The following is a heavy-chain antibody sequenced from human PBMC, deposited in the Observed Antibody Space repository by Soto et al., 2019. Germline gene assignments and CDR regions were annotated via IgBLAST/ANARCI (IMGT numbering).Heavy chain of an antibody. CDR2: ISSSSSTI. J-gene: IGHJ4*02. Sequence: PGGSLRLSCAPSRFPLSTHNLNWAPQAPWKGLEWVSSISSSSSTIFYTDSVKGRFTVSRDNAKNSLYLQMNSLRAEDTAVYYCAKDPGQLLWFEPGDWSQGTLVTVSS. CDR1: RFPLSTHN. D-gene: IGHD3-10*01. CDR3: AKDPGQLLWFEPGD. V-gene: IGHV3-48*01.